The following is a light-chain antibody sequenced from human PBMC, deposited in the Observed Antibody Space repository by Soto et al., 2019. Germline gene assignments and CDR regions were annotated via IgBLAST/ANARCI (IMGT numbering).Light chain of an antibody. V-gene: IGKV3-20*01. J-gene: IGKJ1*01. CDR2: AAS. CDR1: QGVDSSY. CDR3: HQYETASWT. Sequence: EIVLTQSPGTLSLSPGERATVFCRASQGVDSSYLAWFQQKPGQAPRLLIYAASRRSTDVPDRFSGNGSGTYFTLTITRLEPEDFAVYYCHQYETASWTFGQGTKVEI.